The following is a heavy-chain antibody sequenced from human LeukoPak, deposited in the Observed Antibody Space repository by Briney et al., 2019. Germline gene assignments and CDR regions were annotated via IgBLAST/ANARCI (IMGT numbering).Heavy chain of an antibody. J-gene: IGHJ4*02. D-gene: IGHD5-18*01. V-gene: IGHV4-59*08. CDR1: GGSISSYY. CDR3: ASRISSYGRVLGAYYFDY. Sequence: PSETLSLTCTVSGGSISSYYWSWIRQPPGKGLEWIGYIYYSGSTNYNPSLKSRVTISVDTSKNQFSLKLSSVTAADTAVYYCASRISSYGRVLGAYYFDYWGQGTLVTVSS. CDR2: IYYSGST.